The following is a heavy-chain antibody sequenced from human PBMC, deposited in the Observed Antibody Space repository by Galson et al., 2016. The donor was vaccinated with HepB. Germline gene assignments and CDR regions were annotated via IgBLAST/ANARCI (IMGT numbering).Heavy chain of an antibody. CDR1: GYAFATYY. J-gene: IGHJ5*02. CDR3: ARGTRVKYGDYVSPFDP. D-gene: IGHD4-17*01. CDR2: INPSDGST. Sequence: SVKVSCKASGYAFATYYMHWVRQAPGQGLEWMGIINPSDGSTRYAQKVQGRVTMTRDTSTSTVYMELSSLRSEDTAVYYCARGTRVKYGDYVSPFDPWGQGTLVTVSS. V-gene: IGHV1-46*01.